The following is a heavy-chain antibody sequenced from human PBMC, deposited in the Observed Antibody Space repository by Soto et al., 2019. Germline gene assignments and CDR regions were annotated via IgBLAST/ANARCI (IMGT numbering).Heavy chain of an antibody. CDR1: GFNFNVAW. CDR2: IKSKGGGETT. Sequence: EGQLVESGGCLVEPGGSLRLSCAASGFNFNVAWMNWVRQAPGKGLEWLGRIKSKGGGETTEYVAFVKGRFTISRDDSKNTLYLQMNSLKSEDTAVYYCTKVLALPPNDAFDIWGQGTMVTVSS. J-gene: IGHJ3*02. V-gene: IGHV3-15*01. D-gene: IGHD3-3*02. CDR3: TKVLALPPNDAFDI.